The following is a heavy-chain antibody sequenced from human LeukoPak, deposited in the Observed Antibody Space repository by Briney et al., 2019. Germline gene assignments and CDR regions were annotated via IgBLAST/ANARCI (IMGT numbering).Heavy chain of an antibody. CDR2: IRYDGSNK. D-gene: IGHD1-26*01. CDR1: GFTFSSYG. CDR3: AYIVDTGSLNYFDY. V-gene: IGHV3-30*02. Sequence: PGGSLRLSCAASGFTFSSYGMHWVRQAPGKGLEWVAFIRYDGSNKYYADSVKGRFTISRDNSKNTLYLQMNSLRAEDTAVYYCAYIVDTGSLNYFDYWGQGTLVTVSS. J-gene: IGHJ4*02.